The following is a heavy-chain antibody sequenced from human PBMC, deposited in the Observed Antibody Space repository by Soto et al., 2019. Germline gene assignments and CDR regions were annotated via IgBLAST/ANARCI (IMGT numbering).Heavy chain of an antibody. Sequence: QVQLVQSGAEVKKPGSSVKVSCKASGGTFSSYAISWVRQAPGQGLEWMGGIIPIFGTANYAQKFQGRVTITADESTSTAYMELSSLSSEDTAVYYCARGQTYYYDSSGYYFDYWGQGTLVTVSS. D-gene: IGHD3-22*01. CDR1: GGTFSSYA. J-gene: IGHJ4*02. V-gene: IGHV1-69*12. CDR2: IIPIFGTA. CDR3: ARGQTYYYDSSGYYFDY.